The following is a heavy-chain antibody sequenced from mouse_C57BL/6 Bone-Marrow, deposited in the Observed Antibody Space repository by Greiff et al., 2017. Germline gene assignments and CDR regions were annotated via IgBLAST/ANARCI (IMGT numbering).Heavy chain of an antibody. V-gene: IGHV14-4*01. Sequence: EVQLQQSGAELVRPGASVKLSCTASGFNIKDDYMHWVKQRPEQGLEWIGGIDPENGDTEYASKFQGKATITADTSSNTAYLQLSSLTSEDTAVYYCTGSQAWFAYWGQGTLVTVSA. J-gene: IGHJ3*01. D-gene: IGHD1-1*01. CDR1: GFNIKDDY. CDR3: TGSQAWFAY. CDR2: IDPENGDT.